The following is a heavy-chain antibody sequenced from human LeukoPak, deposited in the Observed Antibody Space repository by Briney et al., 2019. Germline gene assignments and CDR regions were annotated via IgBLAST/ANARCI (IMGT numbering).Heavy chain of an antibody. Sequence: GGSPRLSCAASGFNFSTSWMHWVRHAPGKGLVWVSRIKTDGSSTSYADSVKGRVTISRDNAKNTLYLQMNSLRAEDTAVYYCARGGSPFYWGQGTLVTVSS. CDR2: IKTDGSST. J-gene: IGHJ4*02. V-gene: IGHV3-74*01. CDR1: GFNFSTSW. CDR3: ARGGSPFY. D-gene: IGHD3-10*01.